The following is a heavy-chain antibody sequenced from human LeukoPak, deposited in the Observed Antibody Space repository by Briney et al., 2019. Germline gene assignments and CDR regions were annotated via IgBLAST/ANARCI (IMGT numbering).Heavy chain of an antibody. CDR3: AKDQGEHYDSSGYPLDY. J-gene: IGHJ4*02. V-gene: IGHV3-48*03. CDR2: ISSSGSTI. CDR1: GFTFSSYE. Sequence: GGSLRLSCAASGFTFSSYEMNWVRQAPGKGLEWVSYISSSGSTIYYADSVKGRFTISRDNSKNTLYLQMNSLRAEDTAVYYCAKDQGEHYDSSGYPLDYWGQGTLVTVSS. D-gene: IGHD3-22*01.